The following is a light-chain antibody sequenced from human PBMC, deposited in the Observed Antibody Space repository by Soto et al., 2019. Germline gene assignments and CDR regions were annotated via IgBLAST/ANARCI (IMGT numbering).Light chain of an antibody. Sequence: EIVLTPSPATLYLSPRERANLSCRASQSVTGYLAWYQQKPGQAPRLLIYDASSRATGIPARFSGSGSGTDFTLTITSLEPEDFAVYYCPQRSDWPSTFGGGTKVEI. CDR1: QSVTGY. CDR3: PQRSDWPST. J-gene: IGKJ4*02. V-gene: IGKV3-11*01. CDR2: DAS.